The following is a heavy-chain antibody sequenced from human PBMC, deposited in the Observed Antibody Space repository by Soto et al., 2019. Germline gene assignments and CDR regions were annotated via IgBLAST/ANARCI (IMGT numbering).Heavy chain of an antibody. D-gene: IGHD7-27*01. J-gene: IGHJ6*02. CDR3: AKTPGWGIDNYYYGMDV. CDR1: GFNFSSYA. Sequence: GGSLRLSCAASGFNFSSYAMSCVRQAPGKGLEWVSAISGSGGSTYYADSVKGRFTISRDNSKNTLYLQMNSLRAEDTAVYYCAKTPGWGIDNYYYGMDVWGQGTTVTSP. CDR2: ISGSGGST. V-gene: IGHV3-23*01.